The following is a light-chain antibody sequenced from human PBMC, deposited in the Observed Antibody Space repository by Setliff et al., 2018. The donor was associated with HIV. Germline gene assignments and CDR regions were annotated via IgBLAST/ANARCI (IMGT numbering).Light chain of an antibody. Sequence: QSVLAQPASVSGSPGQSITISCSGTSSDVSSYNFVSWYQQHPGKAPQLIIYDVSQRPSGVSSRFSGSKSGNTASLTISGLQAEDQADYYCCSYTSSLTYVFGTGTKVTVL. CDR2: DVS. CDR3: CSYTSSLTYV. V-gene: IGLV2-14*03. J-gene: IGLJ1*01. CDR1: SSDVSSYNF.